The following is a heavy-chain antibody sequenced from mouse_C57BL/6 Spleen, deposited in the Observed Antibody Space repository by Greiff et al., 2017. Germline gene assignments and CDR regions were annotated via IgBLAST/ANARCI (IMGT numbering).Heavy chain of an antibody. J-gene: IGHJ4*01. CDR3: ARDGHYGSSYDYAMDY. D-gene: IGHD1-1*01. CDR2: ISDGGSYT. Sequence: EVQRVESGGGLVKPGGSLKLSCAASGFTFSSYAMSWVRQTPEKRLEWVATISDGGSYTYYPDNVKGRFTISRDNAKNNLYLQMSHLKSEDTAMYYCARDGHYGSSYDYAMDYWGQGTSVTVSS. CDR1: GFTFSSYA. V-gene: IGHV5-4*01.